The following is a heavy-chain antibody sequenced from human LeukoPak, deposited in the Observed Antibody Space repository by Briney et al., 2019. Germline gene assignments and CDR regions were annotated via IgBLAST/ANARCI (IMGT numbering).Heavy chain of an antibody. CDR1: GGSFSGYY. D-gene: IGHD3-22*01. J-gene: IGHJ4*02. Sequence: PSETLSLTCAVYGGSFSGYYWSWIRQPPGKGLEWIGEINHSGSTNYNPSLKSRVTISVDTSKNQFSLKLSSVTAADTAVYYCARGNPPYYYDRSGYSYFDYWGQGTLVTVSS. CDR3: ARGNPPYYYDRSGYSYFDY. V-gene: IGHV4-34*01. CDR2: INHSGST.